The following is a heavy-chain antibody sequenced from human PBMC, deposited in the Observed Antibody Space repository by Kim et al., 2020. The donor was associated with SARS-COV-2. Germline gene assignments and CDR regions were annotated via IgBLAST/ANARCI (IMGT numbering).Heavy chain of an antibody. CDR2: ISWNSGSI. Sequence: LRLSCAASGFTFDDYAMHWVRQAPGKGLEWVSGISWNSGSIGYVDSVKGRFTISRDNAKSSLYLQMNNLRAEDSALYYCAKDIGSSTWYFFDSWGQGALVTVSS. J-gene: IGHJ4*02. CDR3: AKDIGSSTWYFFDS. D-gene: IGHD6-13*01. V-gene: IGHV3-9*01. CDR1: GFTFDDYA.